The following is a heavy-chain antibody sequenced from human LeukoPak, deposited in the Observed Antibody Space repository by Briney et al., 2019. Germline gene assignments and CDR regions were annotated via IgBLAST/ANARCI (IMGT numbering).Heavy chain of an antibody. D-gene: IGHD3-22*01. V-gene: IGHV1-46*01. Sequence: ASVKVSCKASGYTFTSYYMHWVRQAPGQGLEWMGIINPSGGSTSYAQKFQGRVTMTTDTSTSTAYMELRSLRSDDTAVYYCAGWAYDSSGYYPRSWGQGTLVTVSS. CDR3: AGWAYDSSGYYPRS. CDR2: INPSGGST. J-gene: IGHJ5*02. CDR1: GYTFTSYY.